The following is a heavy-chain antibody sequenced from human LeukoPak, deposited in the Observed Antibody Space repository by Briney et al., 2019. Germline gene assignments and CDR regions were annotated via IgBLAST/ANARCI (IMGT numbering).Heavy chain of an antibody. CDR2: INWNGGST. Sequence: PGGSLRLSCAASGFTFDDYGMSWVRQAPGKGLEWDSGINWNGGSTGYADSVKGRFTISRDNAKDSLYLQMNSLRAEDTAVYYCARSSGYSYPYTFDPWSQGTLVTVSS. CDR1: GFTFDDYG. D-gene: IGHD5-18*01. J-gene: IGHJ5*02. CDR3: ARSSGYSYPYTFDP. V-gene: IGHV3-20*04.